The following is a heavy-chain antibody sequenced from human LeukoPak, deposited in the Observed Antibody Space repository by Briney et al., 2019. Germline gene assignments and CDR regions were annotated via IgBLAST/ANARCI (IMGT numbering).Heavy chain of an antibody. Sequence: GGSLRLSCAASGFTVSSNYMSWVRQAPGKGMEWVSVIYSGSSSTYYTDSVKGRFTISRHNSKNTLYLQMNSLRAEDTAVYYCARVGSGWYDFDYWGQGTLVTVSS. CDR1: GFTVSSNY. CDR3: ARVGSGWYDFDY. CDR2: IYSGSSST. J-gene: IGHJ4*02. D-gene: IGHD6-19*01. V-gene: IGHV3-53*04.